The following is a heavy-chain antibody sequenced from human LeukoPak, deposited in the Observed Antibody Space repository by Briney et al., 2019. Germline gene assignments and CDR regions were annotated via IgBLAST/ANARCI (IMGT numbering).Heavy chain of an antibody. D-gene: IGHD3-10*01. CDR2: ISYDGSNK. V-gene: IGHV3-30*18. J-gene: IGHJ4*02. CDR3: AKMGLYYGSGSYYNKGSFDY. Sequence: GRSLRLSCAASGFTFSSYGMHWVRQAPGKGLEWVAVISYDGSNKYYADSVEGRFTISRDNSKNTLYLQMNSLRAEDTAVYYCAKMGLYYGSGSYYNKGSFDYWGQETLVTVSS. CDR1: GFTFSSYG.